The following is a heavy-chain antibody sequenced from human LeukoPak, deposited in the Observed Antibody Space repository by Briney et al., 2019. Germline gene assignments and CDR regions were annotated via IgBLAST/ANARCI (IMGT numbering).Heavy chain of an antibody. CDR3: ARDLSGVTGYTYGRGIDY. D-gene: IGHD5-18*01. CDR2: ISSSSSSTI. J-gene: IGHJ4*02. V-gene: IGHV3-48*04. Sequence: GGSLRLSCAASGFTFSSYSMNWVRQAPGKGLEWVSYISSSSSSTIYYADSVKGRFTISRDNAKTSLYLQMNSLRAEDTAVYYCARDLSGVTGYTYGRGIDYWGQGTLVTVSS. CDR1: GFTFSSYS.